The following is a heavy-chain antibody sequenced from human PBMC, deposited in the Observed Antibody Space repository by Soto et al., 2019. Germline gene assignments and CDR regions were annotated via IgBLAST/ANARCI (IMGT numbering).Heavy chain of an antibody. Sequence: QVQLQESGPGLVKPSETLSLTCTVSGASVSSVTYYWSWIRQPPGKGLEWIGYIYYSGRTTYNPSLKSRVTISVDTSKNQFSLKLRSVTAADTAVYYCARDRVTTPRFYDYWGQGILATVSS. D-gene: IGHD2-21*02. CDR1: GASVSSVTYY. J-gene: IGHJ4*02. CDR2: IYYSGRT. CDR3: ARDRVTTPRFYDY. V-gene: IGHV4-61*01.